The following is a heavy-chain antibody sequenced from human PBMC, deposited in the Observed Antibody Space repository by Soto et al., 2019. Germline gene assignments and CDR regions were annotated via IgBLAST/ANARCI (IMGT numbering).Heavy chain of an antibody. CDR1: GGSISSGGYS. D-gene: IGHD3-9*01. CDR3: ARHGVGDILTGQPDY. CDR2: MYHSGST. Sequence: PSETLSLTCAVSGGSISSGGYSWSWIRQPPGKGLEWIGYMYHSGSTYYSPSFQGQVTISADKSISTAYLQWSSLKASDTAMYYCARHGVGDILTGQPDYWGQGTLVTVSS. V-gene: IGHV4-30-2*01. J-gene: IGHJ4*02.